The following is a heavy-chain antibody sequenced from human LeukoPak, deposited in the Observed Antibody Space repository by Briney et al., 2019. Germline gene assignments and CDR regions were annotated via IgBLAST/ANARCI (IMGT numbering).Heavy chain of an antibody. CDR3: ARIAVAGTRSFYYYMDV. D-gene: IGHD6-19*01. J-gene: IGHJ6*03. CDR1: GYSISSGYY. V-gene: IGHV4-38-2*02. CDR2: LSHSGSS. Sequence: SETLSLTCTVSGYSISSGYYWDWIRQPPGKGLEWIGTLSHSGSSYYNPSLKSRVTISVDTSKNQFSLNLSSVTAADTAVYYCARIAVAGTRSFYYYMDVWGKGTTVTISS.